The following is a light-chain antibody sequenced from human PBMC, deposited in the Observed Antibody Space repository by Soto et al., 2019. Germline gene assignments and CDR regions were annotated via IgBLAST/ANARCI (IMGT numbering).Light chain of an antibody. CDR3: QQWHRSLT. CDR1: ESMSTC. J-gene: IGKJ1*01. Sequence: DIQMTQSPSTLSASVGDRVTITCRASESMSTCLAWYQQKPGKAPKLLISGASSLQSGGPSRFSGSASGTEFTLPISSLQPDDMATYYCQQWHRSLTFGQGTKVE. V-gene: IGKV1-5*01. CDR2: GAS.